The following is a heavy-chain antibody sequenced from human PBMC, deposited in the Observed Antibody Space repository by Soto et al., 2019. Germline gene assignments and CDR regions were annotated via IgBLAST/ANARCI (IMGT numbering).Heavy chain of an antibody. V-gene: IGHV1-69*02. J-gene: IGHJ1*01. Sequence: QVQLVQSGAEVKKPGSSVKVSCKASGGTFSSYTISWVRQAPGQGLEWMGRIIPILGIANYAQKFQGRVTITADKSTSTAYMELSSLRSEDTAVYYCASPDPYSSSWYAEYFQHWGQGTLVTVSS. D-gene: IGHD6-13*01. CDR2: IIPILGIA. CDR1: GGTFSSYT. CDR3: ASPDPYSSSWYAEYFQH.